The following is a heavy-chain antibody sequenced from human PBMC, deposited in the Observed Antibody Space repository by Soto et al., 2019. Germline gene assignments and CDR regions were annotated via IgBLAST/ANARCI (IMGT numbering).Heavy chain of an antibody. V-gene: IGHV4-59*01. CDR3: AGGEIGYCSGGSCLWWFDP. J-gene: IGHJ5*02. Sequence: PSETLSLTCSVSAGSISRYYWGWVRQSPGEGLEWIAHISYTVDASYNPSFKSRVTISLDTPKNQIALRLMSVTAADTAVYYCAGGEIGYCSGGSCLWWFDPWGQGTLVTVSS. CDR2: ISYTVDA. CDR1: AGSISRYY. D-gene: IGHD2-15*01.